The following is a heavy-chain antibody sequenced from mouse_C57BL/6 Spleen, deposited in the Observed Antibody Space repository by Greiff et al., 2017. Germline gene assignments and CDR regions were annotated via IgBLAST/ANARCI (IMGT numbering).Heavy chain of an antibody. J-gene: IGHJ2*01. Sequence: VKLMESGPGLVQPSQSLSITCTVSGFSLTSYGVHWVRQSPGKGLEWLGVIWRGGSTDYNAAFMSRLSITKDNSKIQVFFKMNSLHADDTAISYCAKDWGYFDYWGQGTTLTVSS. V-gene: IGHV2-5*01. CDR2: IWRGGST. CDR1: GFSLTSYG. CDR3: AKDWGYFDY.